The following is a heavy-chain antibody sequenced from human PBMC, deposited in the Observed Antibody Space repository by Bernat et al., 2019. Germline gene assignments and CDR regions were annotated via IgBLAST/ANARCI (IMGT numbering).Heavy chain of an antibody. CDR2: INAGNGNT. Sequence: QVQLVQSGAEVKKPGASVKVSCKASGYTFTSYAIHWVRQAPGQRLEWMGWINAGNGNTKYSQKFQGRVTITRDTSASTAYMELSSLRFEDTAVYYCARESGPYYYDPWGQGTLVTVSS. V-gene: IGHV1-3*01. D-gene: IGHD3-10*01. J-gene: IGHJ5*02. CDR1: GYTFTSYA. CDR3: ARESGPYYYDP.